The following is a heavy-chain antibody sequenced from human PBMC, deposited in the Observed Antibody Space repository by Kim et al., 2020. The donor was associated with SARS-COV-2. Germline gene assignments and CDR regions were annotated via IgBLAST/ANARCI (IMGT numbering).Heavy chain of an antibody. CDR1: GFTFSSYA. D-gene: IGHD3-22*01. CDR2: ISGSGGST. V-gene: IGHV3-23*01. CDR3: AKDLTGDDYYDSSGYFDY. Sequence: GGSLRLSCAASGFTFSSYAMSWVRQAPGKGLEWVSAISGSGGSTYYADSVKGRFTISRDNSKNTLYLQMNSLRAEDTAVYYCAKDLTGDDYYDSSGYFDYWGQGTLVTVSS. J-gene: IGHJ4*02.